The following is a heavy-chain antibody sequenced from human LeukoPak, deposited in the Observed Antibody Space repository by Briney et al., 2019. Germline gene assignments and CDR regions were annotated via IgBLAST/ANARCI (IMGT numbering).Heavy chain of an antibody. CDR1: GGSISSSNW. J-gene: IGHJ6*03. D-gene: IGHD2-2*01. CDR3: ARDKAAVVPAAIGYYYMDV. CDR2: IYQSGST. V-gene: IGHV4-4*02. Sequence: SGTLSLTCAVSGGSISSSNWWSWVRQSPGKGLEWIGKIYQSGSTNYNPSLKSRVTISIDKSKNEFSLKLSSVTAADTAVYYCARDKAAVVPAAIGYYYMDVWGKGTTVTVSS.